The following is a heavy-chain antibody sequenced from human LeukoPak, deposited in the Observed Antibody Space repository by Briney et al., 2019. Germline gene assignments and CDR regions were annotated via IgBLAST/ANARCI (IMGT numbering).Heavy chain of an antibody. CDR1: GYSISSGYY. V-gene: IGHV4-38-2*02. D-gene: IGHD3-22*01. CDR3: ARSYYYDSGGYLSNAFDI. CDR2: IYHSGRT. Sequence: SETLSLTCTVSGYSISSGYYWGWIRQPPGKGLGWIGSIYHSGRTYYNPSLKSRVTISVDTSKNHLSLKLSSVTAADTAVYYYARSYYYDSGGYLSNAFDIWGQGTMVTVSS. J-gene: IGHJ3*02.